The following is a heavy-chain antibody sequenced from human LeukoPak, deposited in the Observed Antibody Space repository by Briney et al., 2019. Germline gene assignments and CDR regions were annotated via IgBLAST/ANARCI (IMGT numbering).Heavy chain of an antibody. CDR1: GFTFSSYS. CDR3: ARVDGSGSYRAFDI. V-gene: IGHV3-48*01. D-gene: IGHD3-10*01. Sequence: GGSLRLSCAASGFTFSSYSMNWVRQAPGKRLEWVSYISSSSSTIYYADSVKGRFTISRDNAKNSLYLQMNSLRAEDTAVYYCARVDGSGSYRAFDIWGQGTMVTVSS. J-gene: IGHJ3*02. CDR2: ISSSSSTI.